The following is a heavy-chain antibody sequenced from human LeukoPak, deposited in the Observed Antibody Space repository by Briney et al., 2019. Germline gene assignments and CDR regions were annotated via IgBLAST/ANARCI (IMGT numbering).Heavy chain of an antibody. J-gene: IGHJ4*02. CDR2: IKSKTDGGTT. CDR3: TTGPVEMATITSDY. Sequence: GGSLSLSCAASGFTFSNAWMSWVRQAPGKGLEWVGRIKSKTDGGTTDYVAPVKGRFTISRDDSKNTLYLQMNSLKTEDTAVYYCTTGPVEMATITSDYWGQGTLVTVSS. V-gene: IGHV3-15*01. D-gene: IGHD5-24*01. CDR1: GFTFSNAW.